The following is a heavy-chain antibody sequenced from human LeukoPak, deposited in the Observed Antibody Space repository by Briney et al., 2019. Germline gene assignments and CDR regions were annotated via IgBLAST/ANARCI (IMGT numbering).Heavy chain of an antibody. V-gene: IGHV3-11*01. CDR1: GFTFSDYY. CDR2: ISSSGSTI. Sequence: PGGSLRLSCAASGFTFSDYYMSWIRQAPGKGLEWVSYISSSGSTIYYADSVKGRFTISRDNAKNSLYLQMNSLRAEDTAVYYCARSIYCSSTSCPGDAFDIWGQGTMVTVSS. J-gene: IGHJ3*02. CDR3: ARSIYCSSTSCPGDAFDI. D-gene: IGHD2-2*01.